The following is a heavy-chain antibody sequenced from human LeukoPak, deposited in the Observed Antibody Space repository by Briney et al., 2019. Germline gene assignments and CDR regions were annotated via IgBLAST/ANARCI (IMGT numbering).Heavy chain of an antibody. J-gene: IGHJ5*02. CDR3: ARDYGSGSYPYWFDP. CDR1: GFTFSSYS. D-gene: IGHD3-10*01. V-gene: IGHV3-21*01. Sequence: GGSLRLSCAASGFTFSSYSMNWVRQPPGKGLEWVSSISSSSSYIYYADSVKGRFTISRDNAKNSLYLQMNSLRAEDTAVYYCARDYGSGSYPYWFDPWGQGTLVSVSS. CDR2: ISSSSSYI.